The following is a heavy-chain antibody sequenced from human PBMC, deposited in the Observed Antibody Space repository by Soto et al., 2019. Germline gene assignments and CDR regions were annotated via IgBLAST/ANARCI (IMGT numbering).Heavy chain of an antibody. CDR2: IIPIFGTA. Sequence: SVKVSWKASGGTFSSYASSWVRQAPGQGLEWMGGIIPIFGTANYAQKFQGRVTITADESTSTAYMELSSLRSEDTAVYYCAWLLEWALDDYYYYGMDVWGQGTTVTVSS. CDR3: AWLLEWALDDYYYYGMDV. D-gene: IGHD3-3*01. V-gene: IGHV1-69*13. J-gene: IGHJ6*02. CDR1: GGTFSSYA.